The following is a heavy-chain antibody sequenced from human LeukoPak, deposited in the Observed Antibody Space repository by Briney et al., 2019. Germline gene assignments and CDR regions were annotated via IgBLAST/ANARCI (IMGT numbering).Heavy chain of an antibody. CDR3: ARAFNYYDSSGYPPADAFDI. J-gene: IGHJ3*02. V-gene: IGHV4-34*09. CDR1: GGSFSGYY. Sequence: SETLSLTCAVYGGSFSGYYWSWIRQPPGKGLEWIGEINHSGSTYYNPSLKSRVTISVDTSKNQFSLKLSSVTAADTAVYYCARAFNYYDSSGYPPADAFDIWGQGTMVTVSS. D-gene: IGHD3-22*01. CDR2: INHSGST.